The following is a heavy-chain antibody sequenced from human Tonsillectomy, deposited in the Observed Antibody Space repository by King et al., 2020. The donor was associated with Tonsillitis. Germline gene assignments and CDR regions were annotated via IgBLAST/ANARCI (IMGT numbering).Heavy chain of an antibody. Sequence: VQLVESGGGVVQPGRSLRLSCAASGFTFNYYAMHWVRQAPGKGLEWVAIISYDGGDKYYADSVKGRFTISRDNSKNTLYVQMNSLRAEDTAVYYCARDGYNGDYYDSWGQGTLAT. V-gene: IGHV3-30*04. D-gene: IGHD5-24*01. CDR1: GFTFNYYA. CDR3: ARDGYNGDYYDS. J-gene: IGHJ4*02. CDR2: ISYDGGDK.